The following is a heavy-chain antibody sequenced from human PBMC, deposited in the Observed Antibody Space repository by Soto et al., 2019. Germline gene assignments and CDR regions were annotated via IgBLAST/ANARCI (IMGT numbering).Heavy chain of an antibody. CDR1: GSSLSGHY. V-gene: IGHV4-59*11. D-gene: IGHD6-13*01. CDR2: IYYGGSP. J-gene: IGHJ4*02. CDR3: ARSLGVAAAGPFDY. Sequence: PSETLSLTCTVSGSSLSGHYWSWMRQPPGKGLECIGYIYYGGSPNYNPSLKSRVTISVDTSKTQFSLKLSSVTAADTAVYYCARSLGVAAAGPFDYWGQGTLVTVSS.